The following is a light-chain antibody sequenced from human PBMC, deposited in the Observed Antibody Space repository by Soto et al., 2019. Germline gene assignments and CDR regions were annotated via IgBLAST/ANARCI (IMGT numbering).Light chain of an antibody. CDR2: DVN. CDR3: CSYTASHTYV. V-gene: IGLV2-11*01. Sequence: ALAQVRAVYGSPGQSVTISCTGTSSDVGGYNYVSWYQQHPGKAPKLVIFDVNKRPSGVPDRFSGSKSANTASLTISGLQADDEADYYCCSYTASHTYVFGTGTKVTV. J-gene: IGLJ1*01. CDR1: SSDVGGYNY.